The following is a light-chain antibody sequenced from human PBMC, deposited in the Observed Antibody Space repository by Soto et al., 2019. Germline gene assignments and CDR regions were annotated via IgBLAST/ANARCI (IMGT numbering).Light chain of an antibody. Sequence: QPVLTQSPSASASLGASVKLTCTLSSGHCSYAIAWHQQQPEKGPRYLMKLNSDGSHSKGDGIPDRFSGSSSGAERYLTISSLQSEDEADYYCQTWGTGIRVFGGGTKVTVL. J-gene: IGLJ2*01. CDR3: QTWGTGIRV. CDR1: SGHCSYA. V-gene: IGLV4-69*01. CDR2: LNSDGSH.